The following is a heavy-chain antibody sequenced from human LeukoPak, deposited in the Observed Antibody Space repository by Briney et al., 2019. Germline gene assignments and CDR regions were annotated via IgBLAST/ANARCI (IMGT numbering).Heavy chain of an antibody. D-gene: IGHD1-26*01. CDR1: GYIFSTFY. J-gene: IGHJ4*02. Sequence: ASVKVSCKASGYIFSTFYIHWVRQAPGQRLEWMGKINPSGGSTGYSQKFQDRVTMTRDMSTSTVYMELSSLRSEDTAVYYCAREGVSGSYLGYWGQGTLVTVSS. V-gene: IGHV1-46*01. CDR2: INPSGGST. CDR3: AREGVSGSYLGY.